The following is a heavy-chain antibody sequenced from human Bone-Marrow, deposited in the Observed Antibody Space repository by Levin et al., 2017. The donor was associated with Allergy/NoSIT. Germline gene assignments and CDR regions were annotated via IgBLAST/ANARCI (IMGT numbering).Heavy chain of an antibody. Sequence: GGSLRLSCAASGFTFNTYGMSWVRQAPGKGLDWVSSISGSGSSAYYSDPVKGRFTISRDNSKNMMYLEMNSLRADDTAVYYCAKDRGVAAAGRYTWFDPWGQGTLVTVSS. CDR1: GFTFNTYG. J-gene: IGHJ5*02. D-gene: IGHD6-13*01. CDR3: AKDRGVAAAGRYTWFDP. V-gene: IGHV3-23*01. CDR2: ISGSGSSA.